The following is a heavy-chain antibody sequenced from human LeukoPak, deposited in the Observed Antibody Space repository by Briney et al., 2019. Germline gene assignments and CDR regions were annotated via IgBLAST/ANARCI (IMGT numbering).Heavy chain of an antibody. CDR2: INGDGSTT. Sequence: GGSLRLSCAASGFTFRSYWMHWVRQAPGKGLVWVSRINGDGSTTNYADSVKGRFTISRDNAKNTLYLQLNSLRAEDTAVYYCTRAAAAAAAGFDYWGQGTLVTVSS. CDR1: GFTFRSYW. D-gene: IGHD6-13*01. V-gene: IGHV3-74*01. J-gene: IGHJ4*02. CDR3: TRAAAAAAAGFDY.